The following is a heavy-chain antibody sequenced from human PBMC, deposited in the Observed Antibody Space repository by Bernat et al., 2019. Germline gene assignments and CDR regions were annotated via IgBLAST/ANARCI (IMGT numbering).Heavy chain of an antibody. CDR1: GFTFSHSW. Sequence: EVQLVESGGGLVQPGGSLRLSCEVSGFTFSHSWMYWVRQAPGKGLERVATINQDGSVKYYGDSVKGRVTISRDNAKDSLFLQKNSLRAEDTAVYYCARDRGFCSFDCWGQGTLVTVSS. CDR2: INQDGSVK. V-gene: IGHV3-7*04. CDR3: ARDRGFCSFDC. D-gene: IGHD2-2*03. J-gene: IGHJ4*02.